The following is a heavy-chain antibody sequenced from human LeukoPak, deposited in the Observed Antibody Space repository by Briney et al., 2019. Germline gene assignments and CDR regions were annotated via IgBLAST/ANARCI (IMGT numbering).Heavy chain of an antibody. V-gene: IGHV1-8*01. CDR1: GYTFTSYD. J-gene: IGHJ5*02. CDR3: ARSTTVVSVLAGPKGWFDP. Sequence: ASVKVSCKASGYTFTSYDINWVRQATGQGLEWMGWMNPNSGNTGYAQKFQGRVTMTRNTSISTAYMELSSVTAADTAVYYCARSTTVVSVLAGPKGWFDPWGQGTLVTVSS. D-gene: IGHD4-23*01. CDR2: MNPNSGNT.